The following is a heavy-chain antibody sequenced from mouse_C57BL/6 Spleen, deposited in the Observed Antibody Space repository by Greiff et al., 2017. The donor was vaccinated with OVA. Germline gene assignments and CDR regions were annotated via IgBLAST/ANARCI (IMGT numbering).Heavy chain of an antibody. CDR3: ARGSITTDYWYFDV. Sequence: QVQLQQSGAELARPGASVKLSCKASGYTFTSYGISWVKQRTGQGLEWIGEIYPRSGNTYYNEKFKGKATLTADKSSSTAYMELRSLTSEDSAVYFGARGSITTDYWYFDVWGTGTTVTVSS. CDR2: IYPRSGNT. V-gene: IGHV1-81*01. CDR1: GYTFTSYG. D-gene: IGHD1-1*01. J-gene: IGHJ1*03.